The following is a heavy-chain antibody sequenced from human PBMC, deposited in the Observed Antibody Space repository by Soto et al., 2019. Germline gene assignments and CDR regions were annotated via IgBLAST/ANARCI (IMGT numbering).Heavy chain of an antibody. CDR2: ISAYNGNT. D-gene: IGHD1-1*01. J-gene: IGHJ6*02. CDR3: ARDSQLERRRFYYYGMDV. V-gene: IGHV1-18*01. Sequence: GASVKVSCKASGYTFTSYGISWVRQAPGQGLEWMGWISAYNGNTNYAQKLQGRVTMTTDTSTSTAYMELRSLRSDDTAVYYCARDSQLERRRFYYYGMDVWGQGTTVTVSS. CDR1: GYTFTSYG.